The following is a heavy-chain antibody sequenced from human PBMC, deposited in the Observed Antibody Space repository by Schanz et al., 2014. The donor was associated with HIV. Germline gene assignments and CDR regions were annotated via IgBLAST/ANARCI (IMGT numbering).Heavy chain of an antibody. D-gene: IGHD6-19*01. V-gene: IGHV3-23*04. J-gene: IGHJ4*02. Sequence: VQLVESGGGLVQPGGSLRLSCPASGFTFSTTAMSWVRQAPGKGLEWVADISGSGDKYTTYGNSVKGRFIISRDDSKDTVFLQMNSLRVDDTAVYYCARDCLSACPADFWGQGTLVTVSS. CDR1: GFTFSTTA. CDR2: ISGSGDKYT. CDR3: ARDCLSACPADF.